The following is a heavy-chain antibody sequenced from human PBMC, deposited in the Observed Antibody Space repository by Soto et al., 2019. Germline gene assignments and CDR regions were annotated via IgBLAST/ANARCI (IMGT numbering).Heavy chain of an antibody. CDR1: GFTFSSYA. Sequence: GGSLRLSCAASGFTFSSYAMSWVRQAPGKGLEWVSAISGSGGSTYYADSVKGRFTISRDNSKNTLYLQMNSLRAEDTAVYYCAKDRIFTMVRGSPLNWFDPWGQGTLVTVSS. CDR3: AKDRIFTMVRGSPLNWFDP. CDR2: ISGSGGST. J-gene: IGHJ5*02. V-gene: IGHV3-23*01. D-gene: IGHD3-10*01.